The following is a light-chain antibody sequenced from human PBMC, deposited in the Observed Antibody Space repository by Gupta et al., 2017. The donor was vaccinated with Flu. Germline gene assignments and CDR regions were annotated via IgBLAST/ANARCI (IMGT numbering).Light chain of an antibody. CDR2: QDS. CDR3: QAWDSSTAV. J-gene: IGLJ1*01. V-gene: IGLV3-1*01. Sequence: SYELTQPPSVSVSPGQTASITCSGDKLGDKYVFWYQQKPGQSPVLVSYQDSKRPSGIPEQFSGSNSENTATLTISGTQAMEEADYYCQAWDSSTAVFGTGTKVTVL. CDR1: KLGDKY.